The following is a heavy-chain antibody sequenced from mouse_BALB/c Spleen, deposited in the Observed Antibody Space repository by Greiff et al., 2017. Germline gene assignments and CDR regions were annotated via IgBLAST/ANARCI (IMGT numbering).Heavy chain of an antibody. CDR2: IDPETGGT. D-gene: IGHD2-14*01. J-gene: IGHJ3*01. V-gene: IGHV1-15*01. CDR3: TGVRRWFAY. Sequence: VQLQESGAELVRPGASVTLSCKASGYTFTDYEMHWVKQTPVHGLEWIGAIDPETGGTAYNQKFKGKATLTADKSSSTAYMELRSLTSEDSAVYYCTGVRRWFAYWGQGTLVTVSA. CDR1: GYTFTDYE.